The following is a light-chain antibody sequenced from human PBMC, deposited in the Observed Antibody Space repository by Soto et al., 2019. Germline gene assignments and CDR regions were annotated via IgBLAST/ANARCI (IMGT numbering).Light chain of an antibody. CDR2: EAS. CDR3: QQYSNYPYT. Sequence: DLQMTQSPSTLSASVGDRVTITCRASQNIRSWLAWYQQKPGKAPNLLIYEASSLASGVPSRFTGSESGTEFTLTISSLQPDDFATYYCQQYSNYPYTCGQATKLEIK. J-gene: IGKJ2*01. CDR1: QNIRSW. V-gene: IGKV1-5*03.